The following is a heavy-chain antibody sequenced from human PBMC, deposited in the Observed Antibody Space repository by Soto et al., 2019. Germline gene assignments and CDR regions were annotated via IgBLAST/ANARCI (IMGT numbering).Heavy chain of an antibody. Sequence: VKVSCKASGGTFSSYAISWVRQAPGQGLEWMGGIIPIFGTANYAQKFQGRVTITADKSTGTAYMELSSLRSEDTAVYYCASGTVEMATYDYWGQGTLVTVSS. CDR2: IIPIFGTA. J-gene: IGHJ4*02. D-gene: IGHD5-12*01. CDR3: ASGTVEMATYDY. V-gene: IGHV1-69*13. CDR1: GGTFSSYA.